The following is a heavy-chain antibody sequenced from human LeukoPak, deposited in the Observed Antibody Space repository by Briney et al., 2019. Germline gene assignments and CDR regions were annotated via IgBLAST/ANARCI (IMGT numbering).Heavy chain of an antibody. Sequence: PSETLSLTCTVSGDSISSYYWSWIRQPPGKGLEWIGYIYYGGSTNYNPSLKSRVAISVDTSKNQFSLKLSSVTAADTAVNYCARRYCSGGSCYSALNYWGQGTLVTVSS. CDR2: IYYGGST. V-gene: IGHV4-59*08. D-gene: IGHD2-15*01. CDR3: ARRYCSGGSCYSALNY. J-gene: IGHJ4*02. CDR1: GDSISSYY.